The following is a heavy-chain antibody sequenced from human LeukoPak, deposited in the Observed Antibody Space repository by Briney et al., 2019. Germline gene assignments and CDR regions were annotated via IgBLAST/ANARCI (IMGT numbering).Heavy chain of an antibody. D-gene: IGHD2-21*01. CDR3: ARRRGYYFDY. CDR1: GFSFSSDV. Sequence: PGRSLRLSCAASGFSFSSDVMHWVRQAPGKGLEWVAVIWYDGSNKYYADSVKGRFTISRDNSKSTLYLQVNSLRAEDTAVYYCARRRGYYFDYWGQGTLVTVSS. CDR2: IWYDGSNK. J-gene: IGHJ4*02. V-gene: IGHV3-33*01.